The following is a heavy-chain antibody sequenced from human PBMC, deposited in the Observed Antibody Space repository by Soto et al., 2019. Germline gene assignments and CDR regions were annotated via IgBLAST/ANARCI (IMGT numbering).Heavy chain of an antibody. CDR1: GFTFSSYA. CDR3: AKAGYRYGYFDY. CDR2: ISGSGGST. J-gene: IGHJ4*02. Sequence: GSLLLACSASGFTFSSYAMSWVRQAPGKGLEWVSAISGSGGSTYYADSVKGRFTISRDNSKNTLYLQMNSLRAEDTAVYYCAKAGYRYGYFDYWGQGTLVTVYS. D-gene: IGHD5-18*01. V-gene: IGHV3-23*01.